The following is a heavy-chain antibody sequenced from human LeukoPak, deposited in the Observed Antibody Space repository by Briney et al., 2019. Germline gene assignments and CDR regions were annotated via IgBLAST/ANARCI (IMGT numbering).Heavy chain of an antibody. D-gene: IGHD3-22*01. CDR2: IKSNTDGGTT. J-gene: IGHJ4*02. V-gene: IGHV3-15*01. CDR3: TTDWFTMIVV. CDR1: GFTFSNAW. Sequence: GGSLRLSCAASGFTFSNAWMSWVRQAPGKGLEWVGRIKSNTDGGTTDYAAPVKGRFTISRDDPKNTLYLQLNSLKTEDTAVYYCTTDWFTMIVVGGQGTLVTVSS.